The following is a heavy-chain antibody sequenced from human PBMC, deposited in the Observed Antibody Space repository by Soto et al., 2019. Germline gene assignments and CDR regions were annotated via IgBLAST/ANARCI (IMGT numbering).Heavy chain of an antibody. CDR2: INAGNGNT. Sequence: ASVKVSYKASGYTFTSYAMHWVRQAPGQRLEWMGWINAGNGNTKYSQKFQGRVTITRDTSASTAYMELSSLRYEDTAFYYCARERISMVRGAPFYWGQGTLVTVSS. J-gene: IGHJ4*02. CDR3: ARERISMVRGAPFY. V-gene: IGHV1-3*01. D-gene: IGHD3-10*01. CDR1: GYTFTSYA.